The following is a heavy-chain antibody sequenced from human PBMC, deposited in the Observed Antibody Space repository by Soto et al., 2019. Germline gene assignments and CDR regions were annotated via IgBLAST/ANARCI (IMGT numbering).Heavy chain of an antibody. CDR2: SSNSGTFA. J-gene: IGHJ4*02. Sequence: LRLSCAASGFTLNEYYMSWIRQAPGKGLEWISYSSNSGTFARYADSVKGRFSISRDNAKNSLYLQINSLRGDDTAIYYCARSGDNYNILDYWGQGTPVTVFS. CDR3: ARSGDNYNILDY. V-gene: IGHV3-11*06. CDR1: GFTLNEYY. D-gene: IGHD3-9*01.